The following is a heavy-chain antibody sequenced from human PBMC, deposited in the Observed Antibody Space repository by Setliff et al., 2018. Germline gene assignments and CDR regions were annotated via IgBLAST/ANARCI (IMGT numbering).Heavy chain of an antibody. CDR3: TTGPRDSRNYMTWLDS. Sequence: KPGGSLSLSCSVSGITFKNAWMTWVRQAPGKGPEWVGRIKSSREGATSDYGAPAKGRFTISRDDSKNMIYLQMNNLKSDDTGFYYCTTGPRDSRNYMTWLDSWGQGTLVTVSS. D-gene: IGHD4-4*01. CDR2: IKSSREGATS. CDR1: GITFKNAW. J-gene: IGHJ5*01. V-gene: IGHV3-15*01.